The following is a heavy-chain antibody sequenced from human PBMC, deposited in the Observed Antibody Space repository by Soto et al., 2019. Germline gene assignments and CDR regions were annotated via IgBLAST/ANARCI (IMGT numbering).Heavy chain of an antibody. CDR1: GYIFTSYY. Sequence: SVKVSCKASGYIFTSYYLHWVRQAPGQGLEWMGWINPFDGSRMFAQSFQGRVTFTRDTSTGTVYMELSGLRSDDTAVYYCSRVDPGETSPFDHWGQGTLVTVSS. CDR3: SRVDPGETSPFDH. D-gene: IGHD3-10*01. CDR2: INPFDGSR. V-gene: IGHV1-46*03. J-gene: IGHJ4*02.